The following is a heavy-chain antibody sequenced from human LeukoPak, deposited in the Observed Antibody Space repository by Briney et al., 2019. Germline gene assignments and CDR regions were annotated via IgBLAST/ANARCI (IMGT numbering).Heavy chain of an antibody. Sequence: GGSLRLSCAASGFTFSSYWMHWVRQAPGKGLVWVSRINSDGSSTTYADSVKGRFTISRDNAKNTLYLQMNSPRAEDTAVYYCARDTSYGDYGDIDYWGQGTLVTVSS. V-gene: IGHV3-74*01. CDR1: GFTFSSYW. J-gene: IGHJ4*02. D-gene: IGHD4-17*01. CDR3: ARDTSYGDYGDIDY. CDR2: INSDGSST.